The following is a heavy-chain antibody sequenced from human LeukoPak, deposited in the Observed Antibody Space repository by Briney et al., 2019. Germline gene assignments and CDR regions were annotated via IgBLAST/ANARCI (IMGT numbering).Heavy chain of an antibody. D-gene: IGHD3-22*01. V-gene: IGHV3-21*01. Sequence: SGGSLRLSCAASGFTFSSYSMNWVRQAPGKGLEWVSSISSSSSYIYYADSVKGRFTISRDNAMNSLYLQMNSLRAEDTAVYYCAREALPLYDSSGSIVYYFDYWGQGTLVTVSS. J-gene: IGHJ4*02. CDR3: AREALPLYDSSGSIVYYFDY. CDR2: ISSSSSYI. CDR1: GFTFSSYS.